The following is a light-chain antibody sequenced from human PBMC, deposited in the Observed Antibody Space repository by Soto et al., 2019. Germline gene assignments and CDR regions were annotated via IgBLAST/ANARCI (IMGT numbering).Light chain of an antibody. J-gene: IGLJ2*01. CDR2: GST. CDR1: SSNIGAGYD. Sequence: QSVLTQPPSVSGAPGQRVTISCTGSSSNIGAGYDVHWYQQLPGTAPKLLIYGSTNRPSGVPDRFSGSKSGTSASLAITGLQAEDEADYYCQSYDSSLEGVFGGGTKLTVL. CDR3: QSYDSSLEGV. V-gene: IGLV1-40*01.